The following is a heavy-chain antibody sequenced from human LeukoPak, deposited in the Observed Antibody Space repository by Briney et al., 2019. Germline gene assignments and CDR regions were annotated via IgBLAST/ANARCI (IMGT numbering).Heavy chain of an antibody. CDR1: GYTFTGNG. D-gene: IGHD3-10*01. CDR2: ISSYNGNT. V-gene: IGHV1-18*01. J-gene: IGHJ4*02. CDR3: AKAPNYSGSGSPLFDY. Sequence: ASVKVSCKASGYTFTGNGITWVRQAPGQGLEWMGWISSYNGNTNYAQKLQGRVTMTIDTSTSTAYMELTSLRSDDTAVYYCAKAPNYSGSGSPLFDYWGQGTLVTASS.